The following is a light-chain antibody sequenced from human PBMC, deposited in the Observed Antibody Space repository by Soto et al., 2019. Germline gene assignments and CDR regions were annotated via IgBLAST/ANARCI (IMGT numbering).Light chain of an antibody. CDR1: QDISNY. CDR2: GAS. J-gene: IGKJ4*01. CDR3: QQYDNVLT. Sequence: DIQLTQSPSSLSASVGDRVTITCQASQDISNYLNWYQQQPGKAPKLLIYGASNLQTGVTSRFSGSGFGTHFTFTISSLQPEDIATYYCQQYDNVLTFGGGTKVEIK. V-gene: IGKV1-33*01.